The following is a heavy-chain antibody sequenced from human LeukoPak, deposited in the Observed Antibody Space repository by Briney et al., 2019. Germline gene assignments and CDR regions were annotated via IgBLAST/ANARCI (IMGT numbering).Heavy chain of an antibody. J-gene: IGHJ4*02. V-gene: IGHV1-46*01. CDR2: INPSGGST. CDR1: GYTFTSYY. D-gene: IGHD2-21*02. CDR3: ASDPSHIVVVTAIPAYYFDY. Sequence: ASVKVSCKASGYTFTSYYMHWVRQAPGQGLEWMGIINPSGGSTSYAQKFQGRVTMTRDTSTSTVYMELSSLRSEDTAVYYCASDPSHIVVVTAIPAYYFDYWGQGTLVTVSS.